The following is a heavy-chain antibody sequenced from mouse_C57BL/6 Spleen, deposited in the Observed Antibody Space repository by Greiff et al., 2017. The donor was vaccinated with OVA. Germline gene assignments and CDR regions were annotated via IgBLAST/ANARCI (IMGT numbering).Heavy chain of an antibody. CDR1: GFTFSDYG. CDR2: ISSGSSTI. CDR3: GRPLLDD. J-gene: IGHJ2*01. Sequence: EVKLMESGGGLVKPGGSLKLSCAASGFTFSDYGMHWVRQAPEKGLEWVAYISSGSSTIYYADTVKGRFTISRDNAKNTLFLQMTSLGAEDTAMDYCGRPLLDDWGKGTTLTVSS. V-gene: IGHV5-17*01.